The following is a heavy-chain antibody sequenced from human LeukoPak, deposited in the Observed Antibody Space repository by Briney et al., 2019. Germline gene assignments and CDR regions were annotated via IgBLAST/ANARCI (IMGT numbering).Heavy chain of an antibody. CDR3: AKAPFITMVRGVISSYFDY. V-gene: IGHV3-23*01. D-gene: IGHD3-10*01. CDR2: ISGSGGST. CDR1: GFTFSSYA. J-gene: IGHJ4*02. Sequence: PGGSLRLSCAASGFTFSSYAMSWVRQAPGKGLEWVSAISGSGGSTYYADSVKGWFTISRDNSKNTLYLQMNSLRAEDTAVYYCAKAPFITMVRGVISSYFDYWGQGTLVTVSS.